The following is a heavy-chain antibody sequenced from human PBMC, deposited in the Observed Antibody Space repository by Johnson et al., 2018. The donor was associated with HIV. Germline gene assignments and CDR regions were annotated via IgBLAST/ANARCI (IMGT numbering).Heavy chain of an antibody. CDR3: ASDRCSSTRCIDAFEI. CDR2: ISYDGSIK. J-gene: IGHJ3*02. CDR1: GFTFSSYA. V-gene: IGHV3-30*04. Sequence: QVQLVESGGGVVQPGRSLRLSCAASGFTFSSYAMHWVRQAPGKGLEWVAVISYDGSIKYYADSVKGRFTISRDNSKNTLYLQMNSQRAEDTAVYYCASDRCSSTRCIDAFEIWGQGTMVTFSS. D-gene: IGHD2-2*01.